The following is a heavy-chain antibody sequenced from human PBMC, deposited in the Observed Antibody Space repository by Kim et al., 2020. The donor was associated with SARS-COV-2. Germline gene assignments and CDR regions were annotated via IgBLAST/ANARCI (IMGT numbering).Heavy chain of an antibody. D-gene: IGHD4-17*01. CDR1: GFTFSSYA. CDR2: ISGSGGST. Sequence: GGSLKLSCAASGFTFSSYAMSWVRQAPGKGLEWVSAISGSGGSTYYADSVKGRFTISRDNSKNTLYLQMNSLRAEDTAVYYCAKHKTHYGDPFDYWGQGTLVTVSS. J-gene: IGHJ4*02. CDR3: AKHKTHYGDPFDY. V-gene: IGHV3-23*01.